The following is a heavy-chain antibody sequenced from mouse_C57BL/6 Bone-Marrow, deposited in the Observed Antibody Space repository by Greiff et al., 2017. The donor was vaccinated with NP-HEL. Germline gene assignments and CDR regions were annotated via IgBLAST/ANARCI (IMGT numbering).Heavy chain of an antibody. J-gene: IGHJ1*03. D-gene: IGHD1-1*01. V-gene: IGHV3-1*01. CDR2: ISYSGST. CDR1: GYSITSGYD. Sequence: VQLKESGPGMVKPSQSLSLTCTVTGYSITSGYDWHWIRHFPGNKLEWMGYISYSGSTNYNPSLKSRISITHDTSKNHFFLKLNSVTTEDTATYYCARGGYGSSPYWYFDVWGTGTTVTVSS. CDR3: ARGGYGSSPYWYFDV.